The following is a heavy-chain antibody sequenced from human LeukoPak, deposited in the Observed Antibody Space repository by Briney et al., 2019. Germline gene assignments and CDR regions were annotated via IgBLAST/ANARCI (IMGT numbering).Heavy chain of an antibody. CDR3: ARTYYDFWSGHRYYFDY. Sequence: SETLSLTCTVSGGSISIYYWSWIRQPPGKGLEGIGYIYYSGSTNYNPSLKSRVTISVDTSKHQFSLKLSSVTAADTAVYYCARTYYDFWSGHRYYFDYWGQGTLVTVSS. V-gene: IGHV4-59*01. J-gene: IGHJ4*02. D-gene: IGHD3-3*01. CDR1: GGSISIYY. CDR2: IYYSGST.